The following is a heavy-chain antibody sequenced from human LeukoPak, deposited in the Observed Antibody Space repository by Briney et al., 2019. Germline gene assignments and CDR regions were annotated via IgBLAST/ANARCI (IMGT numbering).Heavy chain of an antibody. V-gene: IGHV5-51*01. CDR3: ARLIDEGNRESPFDY. CDR1: GYRFDNSW. D-gene: IGHD4-23*01. J-gene: IGHJ4*02. Sequence: GESLKISCKGSGYRFDNSWIGWVRQMPGKGLEWMGLVYPGDPDIRYSPSFQGQVIISADKSINTAYLQWSSLKASDTAMYYCARLIDEGNRESPFDYWGQGTLVTVSS. CDR2: VYPGDPDI.